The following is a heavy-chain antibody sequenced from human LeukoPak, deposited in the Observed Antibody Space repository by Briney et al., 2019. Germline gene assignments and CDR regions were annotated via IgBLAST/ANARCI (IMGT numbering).Heavy chain of an antibody. CDR3: AKPVDY. CDR2: ISGSGGST. J-gene: IGHJ4*02. Sequence: ETLSLTCTVSGGSISSYYWSWIRQPPGKGLEWVSAISGSGGSTYYADSVKGRFTISRDNSKNTLYLQMNSLRAEDTAVYYCAKPVDYWGQGTLVTVSS. CDR1: GGSISSYY. V-gene: IGHV3-23*01.